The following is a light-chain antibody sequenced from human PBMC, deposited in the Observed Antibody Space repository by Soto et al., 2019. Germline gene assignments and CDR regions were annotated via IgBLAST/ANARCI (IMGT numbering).Light chain of an antibody. J-gene: IGKJ1*01. CDR1: QSISSW. Sequence: DIQMTQSPSTLSASVGDRVTITCRASQSISSWLAWYQQKPGKAPKLLIYKVSSLESGFPSRFSGSGSGTEFTLTIRSLQPDDFATYYCQQYNSYSRTFGQGTNVEIK. CDR3: QQYNSYSRT. CDR2: KVS. V-gene: IGKV1-5*03.